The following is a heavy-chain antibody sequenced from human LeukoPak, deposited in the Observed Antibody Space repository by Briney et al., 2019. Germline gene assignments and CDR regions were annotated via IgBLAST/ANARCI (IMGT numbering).Heavy chain of an antibody. CDR3: ARDTKAFDY. Sequence: PSETLSLTCTVSGYSISSGYYWGWIRQPPGEGLEWIGSIYHSGSTYYNPSLKSRVTISVDTSKNQFSLKLSSVTAADTAVYYCARDTKAFDYWGQGTLVTVSS. CDR2: IYHSGST. V-gene: IGHV4-38-2*02. J-gene: IGHJ4*02. CDR1: GYSISSGYY.